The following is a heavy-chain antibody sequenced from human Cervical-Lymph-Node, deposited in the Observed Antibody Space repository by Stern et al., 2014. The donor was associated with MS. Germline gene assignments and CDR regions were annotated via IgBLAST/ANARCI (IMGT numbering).Heavy chain of an antibody. CDR3: AREKSYFDSTGHYDVFDI. V-gene: IGHV1-69*06. J-gene: IGHJ3*02. CDR1: GGSLSTFT. D-gene: IGHD3-22*01. Sequence: MQLVESGAEVKKPGSSVKVSCKASGGSLSTFTLTWVRQAPGQGLEWMGGIIPLFNRANYAQTFQGRVTMTADKSTNTVYMELASLRFEDTAVYYCAREKSYFDSTGHYDVFDIWGQGTKVTVSS. CDR2: IIPLFNRA.